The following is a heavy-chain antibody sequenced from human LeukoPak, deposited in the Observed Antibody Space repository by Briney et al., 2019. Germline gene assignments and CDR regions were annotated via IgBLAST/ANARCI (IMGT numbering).Heavy chain of an antibody. CDR2: ISAYNGNT. Sequence: ASVKVSCKASGYTFTSYGISWVRQAPGQGLEWMGWISAYNGNTNYAQKLQGRVTMTTDTSTSTAYMELRSLRSDDTAVYYCAREYYDFWSGSLGNPWGQGTLVTVS. J-gene: IGHJ5*02. D-gene: IGHD3-3*01. V-gene: IGHV1-18*01. CDR3: AREYYDFWSGSLGNP. CDR1: GYTFTSYG.